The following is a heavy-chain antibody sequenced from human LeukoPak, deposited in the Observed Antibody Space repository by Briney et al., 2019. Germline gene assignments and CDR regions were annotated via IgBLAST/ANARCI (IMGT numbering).Heavy chain of an antibody. CDR2: IYHSGST. D-gene: IGHD6-13*01. V-gene: IGHV4-30-2*02. J-gene: IGHJ3*02. CDR3: ARGIAAAAPCDVFDI. CDR1: GGSISSGGYY. Sequence: SETLSLTCTVSGGSISSGGYYWSWIRQPPGKGLEWIGYIYHSGSTYYNPSLKSRVTISVDTSKNQFSLKLSSVTAADTAVYYCARGIAAAAPCDVFDIWGQGTMVTVSS.